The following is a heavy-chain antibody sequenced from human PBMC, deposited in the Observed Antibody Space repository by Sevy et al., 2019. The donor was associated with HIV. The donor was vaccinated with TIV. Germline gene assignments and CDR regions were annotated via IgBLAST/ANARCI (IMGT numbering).Heavy chain of an antibody. CDR2: ISGSGGST. CDR1: GFTFSTYA. CDR3: AKDYYDSSGYYPMYAFDI. Sequence: GGSLRLSCAASGFTFSTYAMSWVRQAPGKGLEWVSGISGSGGSTYYADSVKGRFTISRDNSKNTLYLQMNSLRAEDTDVYYCAKDYYDSSGYYPMYAFDIWGQRTMVTVSS. J-gene: IGHJ3*02. D-gene: IGHD3-22*01. V-gene: IGHV3-23*01.